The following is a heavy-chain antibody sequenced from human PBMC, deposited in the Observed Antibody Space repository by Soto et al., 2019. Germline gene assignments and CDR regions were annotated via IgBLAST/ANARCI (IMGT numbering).Heavy chain of an antibody. Sequence: SQALSLTRSISGVTFSRDRSACDCRSHSPWRGLEWLGRTYYRSKWFNDYAVSVKGRITINPDTSKNQFSLQLNSVTPEDTAVYYCSRDRPEDGTYYYGMDVWGQGTTVTVSS. CDR2: TYYRSKWFN. CDR3: SRDRPEDGTYYYGMDV. CDR1: GVTFSRDRSA. J-gene: IGHJ6*02. V-gene: IGHV6-1*01. D-gene: IGHD1-1*01.